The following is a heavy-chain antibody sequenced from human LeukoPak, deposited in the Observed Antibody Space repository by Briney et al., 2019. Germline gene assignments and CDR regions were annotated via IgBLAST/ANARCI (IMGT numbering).Heavy chain of an antibody. Sequence: KASETLSLTCTVSGYSISSGYYWGWIRQPPGKGLEWIGSIYHSGSTYYNPSLKSRVTISVDTSKNQFSLKLSSVTAADTAVYYCARGGAARPDIWGQGTMVVVSS. CDR1: GYSISSGYY. CDR2: IYHSGST. J-gene: IGHJ3*02. V-gene: IGHV4-38-2*02. D-gene: IGHD6-6*01. CDR3: ARGGAARPDI.